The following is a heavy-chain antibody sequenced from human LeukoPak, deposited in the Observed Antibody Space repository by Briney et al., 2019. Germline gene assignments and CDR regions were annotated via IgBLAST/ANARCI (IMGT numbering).Heavy chain of an antibody. CDR1: GGSISSSSYY. Sequence: SETLSLTCTVSGGSISSSSYYWGWIRQPPGKGLEWIGNIYYSGSTYYNPSLKGRVTISVDTSKNQFSLKLSSVTAADTAVYYCARDRWQQLVHYYYYMDVWGKGTTVTVSS. V-gene: IGHV4-39*07. D-gene: IGHD6-13*01. J-gene: IGHJ6*03. CDR3: ARDRWQQLVHYYYYMDV. CDR2: IYYSGST.